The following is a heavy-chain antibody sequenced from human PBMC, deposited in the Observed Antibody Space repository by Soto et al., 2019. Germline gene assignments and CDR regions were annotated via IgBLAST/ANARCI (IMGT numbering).Heavy chain of an antibody. V-gene: IGHV1-46*01. Sequence: GASVKVSCKASWYAFSPPHIHWVRQAPGQGPEWMGRINPSAGSTTYAQKFQGRVTMTRDTSTSTVYMELSSLRSEDTAVYYCTSYRLDSWGQGTPVTVSS. CDR2: INPSAGST. CDR1: WYAFSPPH. CDR3: TSYRLDS. J-gene: IGHJ4*02. D-gene: IGHD3-16*01.